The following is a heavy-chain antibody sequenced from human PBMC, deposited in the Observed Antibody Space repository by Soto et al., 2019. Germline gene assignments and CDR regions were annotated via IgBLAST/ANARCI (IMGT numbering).Heavy chain of an antibody. CDR1: GFTFSSYG. Sequence: QVQLVESGGGVVQPGRSLRLSCAASGFTFSSYGMHWVRQAPGKGLEWVAVISYDGSNKYYADSVKGRFTISRDNSKNTLDLQMNSLRAEDTDVYYCAKAPSRITMIVVVTLPDYWGQGTLVTVSS. CDR3: AKAPSRITMIVVVTLPDY. D-gene: IGHD3-22*01. V-gene: IGHV3-30*18. CDR2: ISYDGSNK. J-gene: IGHJ4*02.